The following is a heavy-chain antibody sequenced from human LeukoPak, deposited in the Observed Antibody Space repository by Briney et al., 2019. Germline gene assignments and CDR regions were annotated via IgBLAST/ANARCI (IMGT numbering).Heavy chain of an antibody. Sequence: PGGSLRLSCAASGFTFNNYGMHWVRQAPGKGLEWVALIRYDGSKKYYADSVKGRFTISRDNSKNTLYLQMNSMRTEDTAVYYCAKTTIVEVTVDPFDIWGQGTMVTVSS. D-gene: IGHD4-17*01. J-gene: IGHJ3*02. CDR3: AKTTIVEVTVDPFDI. V-gene: IGHV3-30*02. CDR1: GFTFNNYG. CDR2: IRYDGSKK.